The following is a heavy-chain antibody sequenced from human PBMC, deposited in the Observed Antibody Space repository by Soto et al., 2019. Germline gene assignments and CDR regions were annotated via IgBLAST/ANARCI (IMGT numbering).Heavy chain of an antibody. CDR2: ISAYNGNT. Sequence: ASVKVSCKASGYTFTSYGISWVRQAPGQGLEWMGWISAYNGNTNYAQKLQGRVTMTTDTSTSTAYMELRSLRSDDTAVYYCARLGQSSSWPLSYYYYYGMDVWGQGTTVTVSS. J-gene: IGHJ6*02. V-gene: IGHV1-18*01. CDR1: GYTFTSYG. D-gene: IGHD6-13*01. CDR3: ARLGQSSSWPLSYYYYYGMDV.